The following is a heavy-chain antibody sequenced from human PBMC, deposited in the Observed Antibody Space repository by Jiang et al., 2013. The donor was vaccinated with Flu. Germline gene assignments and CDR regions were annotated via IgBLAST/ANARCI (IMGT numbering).Heavy chain of an antibody. J-gene: IGHJ6*02. Sequence: QLLESGGGLVKPGGSLRLSCAASGFTFSDYYMSWIRQAPGKGLEWVSYISTSSSDTKYADSVKGRFTISRDNAKNSLNLQMNSLRAEDTAVYYCTRGHYGLDVWGQGTTVTVSS. CDR1: GFTFSDYY. CDR3: TRGHYGLDV. V-gene: IGHV3-11*06. CDR2: ISTSSSDT.